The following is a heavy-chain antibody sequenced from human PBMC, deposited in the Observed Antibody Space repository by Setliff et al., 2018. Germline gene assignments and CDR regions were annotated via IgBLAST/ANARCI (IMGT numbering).Heavy chain of an antibody. Sequence: SETLSLTCTVSGGSSSSHYWSWIRQPPGKGLEWIGYVYHSGTAKYDPSLESRAIMSVDASKNEISLKLKSVTAADTAVYYCAKGGTYRYFDFWGQGALVTVSS. J-gene: IGHJ4*02. CDR3: AKGGTYRYFDF. CDR2: VYHSGTA. CDR1: GGSSSSHY. V-gene: IGHV4-59*11. D-gene: IGHD1-1*01.